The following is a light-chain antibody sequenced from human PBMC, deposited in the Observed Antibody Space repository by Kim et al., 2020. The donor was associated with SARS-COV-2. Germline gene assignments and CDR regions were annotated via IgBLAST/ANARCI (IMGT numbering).Light chain of an antibody. Sequence: SPGERATLSCRASQSVSSNLAWYQQKPGQAPRLLIYGASTRATGIPARFSGSGSGTEFTLTISSLQSEDFAVYYCQQYNNWLPWTFGQGTKVEIK. V-gene: IGKV3-15*01. CDR1: QSVSSN. CDR2: GAS. J-gene: IGKJ1*01. CDR3: QQYNNWLPWT.